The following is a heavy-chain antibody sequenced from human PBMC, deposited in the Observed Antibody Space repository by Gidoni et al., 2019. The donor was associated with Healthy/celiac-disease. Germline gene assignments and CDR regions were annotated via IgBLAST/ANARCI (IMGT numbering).Heavy chain of an antibody. J-gene: IGHJ4*02. Sequence: QVQLVQSGAGGKKPGPSVKASGKASGGTFGSYAISWVRQAPGQGLEWMGGIIPIFGTANYAQKFQGRVTITADKSTSTAYMELSSLRSEDTAVYYCAREELGSSWYNLRFDYWGQGTLVTVSS. CDR2: IIPIFGTA. CDR1: GGTFGSYA. V-gene: IGHV1-69*06. CDR3: AREELGSSWYNLRFDY. D-gene: IGHD6-13*01.